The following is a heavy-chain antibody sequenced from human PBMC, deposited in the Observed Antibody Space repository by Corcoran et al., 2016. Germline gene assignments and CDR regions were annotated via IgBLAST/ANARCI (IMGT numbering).Heavy chain of an antibody. CDR1: GFTFGDYA. CDR2: IRSKDYGGTT. V-gene: IGHV3-49*03. CDR3: TIKYGGSTSCYGCFDY. Sequence: EVQVVESGGGLVQPGRSLRLSCTASGFTFGDYAVTWFRQAPGKGLEWVGVIRSKDYGGTTDYRASVKGRFTISRDDSKNIAYLQMNTLKAEETAFYYGTIKYGGSTSCYGCFDYWGQGTLVTVSS. D-gene: IGHD2-2*01. J-gene: IGHJ4*02.